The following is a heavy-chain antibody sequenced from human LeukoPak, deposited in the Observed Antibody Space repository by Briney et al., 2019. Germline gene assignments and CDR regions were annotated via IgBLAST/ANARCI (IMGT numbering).Heavy chain of an antibody. D-gene: IGHD1-26*01. CDR1: GFTFSSYG. Sequence: GSLRLSCAASGFTFSSYGMHWVRQAPGKGLEWVAVIWYDGSNKYYADSVKGRFTISRDNSKNTLYLQMNSLRAEDTAVYYCARDLDGGATDFDYWGQGTLVTVSS. V-gene: IGHV3-33*01. CDR3: ARDLDGGATDFDY. CDR2: IWYDGSNK. J-gene: IGHJ4*02.